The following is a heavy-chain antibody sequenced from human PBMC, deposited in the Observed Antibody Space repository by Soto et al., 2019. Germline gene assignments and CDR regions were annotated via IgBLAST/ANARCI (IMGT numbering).Heavy chain of an antibody. CDR1: GGSISSSSYY. V-gene: IGHV4-39*01. CDR2: IYYSGST. J-gene: IGHJ4*02. CDR3: ARHGPSLRLSPFDY. D-gene: IGHD5-12*01. Sequence: SETLSLTCTVSGGSISSSSYYWGWIRQPPGKGLEWIGSIYYSGSTYYNPSLKSRVTIALDTSKNHFSLKLSSVTAADTAVYYCARHGPSLRLSPFDYWGQGTLVTVSS.